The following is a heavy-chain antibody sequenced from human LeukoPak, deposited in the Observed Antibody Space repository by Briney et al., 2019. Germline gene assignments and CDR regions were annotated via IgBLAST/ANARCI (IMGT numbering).Heavy chain of an antibody. CDR1: GFTVSSNY. CDR2: IYSGGST. CDR3: ARDVLRFLEWTNYYMDV. V-gene: IGHV3-66*02. J-gene: IGHJ6*03. Sequence: GGSLRLSCEASGFTVSSNYMSWVRQAPGKGLEWVSVIYSGGSTYYADSVKGRFTISRDNSKYTLYLQMNSLRAEDTAVYYCARDVLRFLEWTNYYMDVWGKGTTVTVSS. D-gene: IGHD3-3*01.